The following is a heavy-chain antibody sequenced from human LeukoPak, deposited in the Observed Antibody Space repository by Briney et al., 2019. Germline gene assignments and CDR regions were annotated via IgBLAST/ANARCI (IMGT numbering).Heavy chain of an antibody. J-gene: IGHJ4*02. CDR2: IYYSGST. CDR3: ARDRGIAAAGYYFDY. V-gene: IGHV4-59*01. Sequence: SETLSLTCTVSGGSISSYYWGWIRQPPGKGLEWIGYIYYSGSTNYNPSLKSRVTISVDTSKNQFSLKLSSVTAADTAVYYCARDRGIAAAGYYFDYWGQGTLVTVSS. CDR1: GGSISSYY. D-gene: IGHD6-13*01.